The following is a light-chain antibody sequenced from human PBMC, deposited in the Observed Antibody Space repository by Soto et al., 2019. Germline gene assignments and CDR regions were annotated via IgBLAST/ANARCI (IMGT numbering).Light chain of an antibody. V-gene: IGKV3-15*01. Sequence: IVMTQSPTTLTVSPWEGATLXXRASQSIYNKVSWYQQKPGQDPRIVXICASTRATGGLARFSGSRSGREFTLTIISLQSEDYAVYYYQQYNHCPPITFGQGTRLDIK. CDR1: QSIYNK. CDR2: CAS. J-gene: IGKJ5*01. CDR3: QQYNHCPPIT.